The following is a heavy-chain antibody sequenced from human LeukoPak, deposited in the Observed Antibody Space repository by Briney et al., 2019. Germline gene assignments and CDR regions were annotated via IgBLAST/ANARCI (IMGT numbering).Heavy chain of an antibody. CDR2: IIPILGIA. CDR1: GGTFSSYA. V-gene: IGHV1-69*04. CDR3: ATDYDILTGFLY. D-gene: IGHD3-9*01. J-gene: IGHJ4*02. Sequence: PVKVSCKASGGTFSSYAISWVRQAPGQGLEWMGRIIPILGIANYAQKFQGRVTITADKSTSTAYMELSSLRSEDTAVYYCATDYDILTGFLYWGQGTLVTVSS.